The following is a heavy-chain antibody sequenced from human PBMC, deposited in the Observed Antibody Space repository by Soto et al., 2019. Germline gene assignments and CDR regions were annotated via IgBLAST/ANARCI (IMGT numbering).Heavy chain of an antibody. D-gene: IGHD3-3*01. CDR3: ARDFAYFDS. CDR1: GGAFKSGSYS. CDR2: VYHTGRT. Sequence: SDALALTCTVSGGAFKSGSYSWSCIRQPAGKGLEWIGYVYHTGRTSYNPSLKSRVSISMDTSKNQFSLNLDSETAADTAVYFCARDFAYFDSWGQGTLVTVSS. J-gene: IGHJ4*02. V-gene: IGHV4-61*01.